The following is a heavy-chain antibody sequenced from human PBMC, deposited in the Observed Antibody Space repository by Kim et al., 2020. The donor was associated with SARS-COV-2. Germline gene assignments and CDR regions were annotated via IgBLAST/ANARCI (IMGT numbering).Heavy chain of an antibody. Sequence: KGRFTNSRDNAKHSLYLQMNSLRAEDTAVYYCARGYYDFWSGYYLEHAFDIWGQGTMVTVSS. J-gene: IGHJ3*02. V-gene: IGHV3-7*04. D-gene: IGHD3-3*01. CDR3: ARGYYDFWSGYYLEHAFDI.